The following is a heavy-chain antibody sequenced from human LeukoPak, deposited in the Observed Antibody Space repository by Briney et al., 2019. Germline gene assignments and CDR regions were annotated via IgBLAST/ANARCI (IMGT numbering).Heavy chain of an antibody. CDR2: ISAYNGNT. Sequence: GASVKVSCKASGYTLNTYGISWVRQAPGQGLEWMGSISAYNGNTNYAQKLQGRVTLTTDTSTSTAYLELRSLRSDDTAVYYCASGGIPPHYYMDVWGKGTTVTVSS. CDR3: ASGGIPPHYYMDV. CDR1: GYTLNTYG. D-gene: IGHD6-13*01. V-gene: IGHV1-18*01. J-gene: IGHJ6*03.